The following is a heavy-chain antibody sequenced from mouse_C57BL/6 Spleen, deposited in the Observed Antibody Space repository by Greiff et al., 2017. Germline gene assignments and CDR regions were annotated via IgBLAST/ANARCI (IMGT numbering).Heavy chain of an antibody. Sequence: QVQLQQSGAELVRPGTSVKMSCKASGYTFTNYWIGWAKQRPGHGLEWIGDIYPGGGYTNYNEKFKGKATLTADKSSSTAYMQFSSLTSEDSAIYYCARMFYDGYHYFGYWGQGTTLTVSS. CDR3: ARMFYDGYHYFGY. D-gene: IGHD2-3*01. CDR2: IYPGGGYT. V-gene: IGHV1-63*01. CDR1: GYTFTNYW. J-gene: IGHJ2*01.